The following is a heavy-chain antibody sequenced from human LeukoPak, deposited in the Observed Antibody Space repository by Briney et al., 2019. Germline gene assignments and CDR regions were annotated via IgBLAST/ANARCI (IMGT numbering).Heavy chain of an antibody. CDR1: GFTFSNHY. CDR3: VRGSTDWNGMDV. J-gene: IGHJ6*02. D-gene: IGHD6-19*01. Sequence: QAGGSLRLSCAASGFTFSNHYMHWVRQAPGKGLVSVSRIDPNGRYTSYADSVKGRFTISRDNAKNTLYLQMNTLGAEDTALYYCVRGSTDWNGMDVWGQGTTVTVSS. CDR2: IDPNGRYT. V-gene: IGHV3-74*01.